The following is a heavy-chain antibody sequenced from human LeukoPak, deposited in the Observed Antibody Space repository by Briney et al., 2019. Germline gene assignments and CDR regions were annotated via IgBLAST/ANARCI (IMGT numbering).Heavy chain of an antibody. V-gene: IGHV3-21*01. CDR2: ISSSSEYI. Sequence: NAGGSLRLSCAASGFTFTSYRMGWVRQAPGQGLEWVSCISSSSEYIYYADSVKGRFTISRDNAKNSLYLQMNSLRAEDTAVYYCARNRYSQPPYCYGMDVWGQGTTVTVSS. CDR3: ARNRYSQPPYCYGMDV. D-gene: IGHD1-14*01. CDR1: GFTFTSYR. J-gene: IGHJ6*02.